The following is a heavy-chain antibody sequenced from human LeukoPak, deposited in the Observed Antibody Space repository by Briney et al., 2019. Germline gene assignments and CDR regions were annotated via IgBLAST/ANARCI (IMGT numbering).Heavy chain of an antibody. J-gene: IGHJ6*03. CDR1: GDSISNSFYY. D-gene: IGHD3-3*01. CDR3: GRDRGYDFWSGSYYYYMDV. Sequence: SETLSLTSTVSGDSISNSFYYWGWIRQPPGKGLEWIGSIYYSGTTYYNPSLKSRVTISVDTSKNQLSLRLSSVTAADTAVFYCGRDRGYDFWSGSYYYYMDVWGTGTTVTVSS. V-gene: IGHV4-39*07. CDR2: IYYSGTT.